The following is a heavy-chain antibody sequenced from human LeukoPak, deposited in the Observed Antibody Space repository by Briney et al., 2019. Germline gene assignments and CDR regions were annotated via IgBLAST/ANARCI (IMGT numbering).Heavy chain of an antibody. J-gene: IGHJ4*02. Sequence: SVKVSCKASGGTFSSYAISWVRQAPGQGLEWMGGIIPIFGTANYAQKFQGRVTITADESTSTAYMELSSLRSEDTAVYYCAREAGATLRFDYWGQGTLVTVSS. CDR3: AREAGATLRFDY. CDR1: GGTFSSYA. D-gene: IGHD1-26*01. V-gene: IGHV1-69*13. CDR2: IIPIFGTA.